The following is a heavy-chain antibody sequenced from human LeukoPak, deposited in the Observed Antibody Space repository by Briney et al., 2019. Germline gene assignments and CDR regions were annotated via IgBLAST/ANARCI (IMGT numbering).Heavy chain of an antibody. CDR3: ARDFPRSSSWSYLFDY. Sequence: GGSLRLSCAASGFTFSSYSMNWVRQAPGKGLEWVSYISSSSSTIYYADSVKGRFTISRDNAKNSLYLQMNSLGAEDTAVYYCARDFPRSSSWSYLFDYWGKGTLVTVSS. J-gene: IGHJ4*02. CDR2: ISSSSSTI. V-gene: IGHV3-48*01. CDR1: GFTFSSYS. D-gene: IGHD6-13*01.